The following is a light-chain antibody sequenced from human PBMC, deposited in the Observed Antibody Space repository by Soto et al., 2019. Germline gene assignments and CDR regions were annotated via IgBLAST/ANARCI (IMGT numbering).Light chain of an antibody. CDR3: QQYSTYSRT. Sequence: EIVMTQSPATLSVSPGERATLSCRASQSVSSNLAWYQQKPGQAPRLLIYGASTRATGIPARFSGSGSGTEFTLTISSLQRDDFATYYCQQYSTYSRTFGQGTKVDIK. J-gene: IGKJ1*01. CDR1: QSVSSN. CDR2: GAS. V-gene: IGKV3-15*01.